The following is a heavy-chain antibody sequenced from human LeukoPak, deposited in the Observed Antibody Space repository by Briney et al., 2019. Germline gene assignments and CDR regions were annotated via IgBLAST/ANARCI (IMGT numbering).Heavy chain of an antibody. Sequence: SETLSLTCTVSGGSISSGGYYWSWIRQHPGKGLEWIGYIYYSGSTYYSPSLKSRVTISVDTSKNQFSLKLSSVTAADTAVYYCARASAAGSFDYWGQGTLVTVSS. CDR2: IYYSGST. J-gene: IGHJ4*02. D-gene: IGHD6-13*01. V-gene: IGHV4-31*03. CDR3: ARASAAGSFDY. CDR1: GGSISSGGYY.